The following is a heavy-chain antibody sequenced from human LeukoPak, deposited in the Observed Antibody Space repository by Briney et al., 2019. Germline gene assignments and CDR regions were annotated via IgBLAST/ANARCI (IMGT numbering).Heavy chain of an antibody. Sequence: TPSETLSLTCTVSGGSITSSSHYWGWIRQPPGKGLQWLGLIYYDGSAYYNLSLKSRLTISIDTSKSQFSLKLSSVTAADTAVYYCAGQDSSGWYQRTQSIDYWGQGTLVTVSS. CDR2: IYYDGSA. CDR1: GGSITSSSHY. V-gene: IGHV4-39*01. CDR3: AGQDSSGWYQRTQSIDY. J-gene: IGHJ4*02. D-gene: IGHD6-19*01.